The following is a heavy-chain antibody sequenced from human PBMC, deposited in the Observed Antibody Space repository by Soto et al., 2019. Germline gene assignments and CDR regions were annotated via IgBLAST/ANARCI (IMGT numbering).Heavy chain of an antibody. CDR2: IVPVFGTT. J-gene: IGHJ6*02. CDR3: ASCLVTTYFYYYGMDV. CDR1: GGTFSRYS. Sequence: QVQLVQSGAEVKKPGSSVKVSCKASGGTFSRYSISWVRQAPGQGLEWMGGIVPVFGTTNYAQKFQGRATITADESTSTVYMELSSLTSDDTAVYYCASCLVTTYFYYYGMDVWGQGTTVTVSS. D-gene: IGHD4-17*01. V-gene: IGHV1-69*12.